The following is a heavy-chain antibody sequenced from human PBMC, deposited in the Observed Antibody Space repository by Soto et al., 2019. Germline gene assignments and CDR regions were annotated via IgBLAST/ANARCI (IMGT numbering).Heavy chain of an antibody. Sequence: QLQLQESGSGLVKPSQTLSLTCAVSGGSFSSGGYSWSWIRQPPGKGLEWIGYIYHSGSPYYNPSLKRRVIISVDRTKKQFSLKLSSVTAADTAVYYCARGDVVAIDSWGQGTLVTVSS. CDR3: ARGDVVAIDS. D-gene: IGHD2-21*01. V-gene: IGHV4-30-2*01. CDR1: GGSFSSGGYS. CDR2: IYHSGSP. J-gene: IGHJ4*02.